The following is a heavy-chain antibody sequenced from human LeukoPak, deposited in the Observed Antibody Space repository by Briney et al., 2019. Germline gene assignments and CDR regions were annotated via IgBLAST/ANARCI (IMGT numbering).Heavy chain of an antibody. CDR2: ISAYNGNT. D-gene: IGHD2-15*01. Sequence: ASAKVSCKASGYTFTSYGISWVRQAPGQGLEWMGWISAYNGNTNYAQKLQGRVTMTTDTSTSTAYMELRSLRSDDTAVYYCARVVVVVVAATRQLDVWGQGTTVTVSS. V-gene: IGHV1-18*01. CDR1: GYTFTSYG. J-gene: IGHJ6*02. CDR3: ARVVVVVVAATRQLDV.